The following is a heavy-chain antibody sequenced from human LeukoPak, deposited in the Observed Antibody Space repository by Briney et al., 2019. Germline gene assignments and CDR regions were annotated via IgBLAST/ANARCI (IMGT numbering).Heavy chain of an antibody. Sequence: SVKVSCKASGGTFSSYAISWVRQAPGQGLEWMGGIIPIFGTANYAQKFQGRVTITADESTSTAYMELSSLRSEDTAVYYCASGDFWSGYPHYYYYVDVWGKGTTVTVSS. CDR3: ASGDFWSGYPHYYYYVDV. D-gene: IGHD3-3*01. CDR2: IIPIFGTA. V-gene: IGHV1-69*01. J-gene: IGHJ6*03. CDR1: GGTFSSYA.